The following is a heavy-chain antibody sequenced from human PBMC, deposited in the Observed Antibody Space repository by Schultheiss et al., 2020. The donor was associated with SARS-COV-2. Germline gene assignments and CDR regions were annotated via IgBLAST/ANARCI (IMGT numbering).Heavy chain of an antibody. CDR3: ARNFWSGYYINYYYYGMDV. V-gene: IGHV1-2*02. CDR1: GYIFTGYY. D-gene: IGHD3-3*01. CDR2: IDPKSGDT. Sequence: ASVKVSCKASGYIFTGYYIHWVRQAPGQGLEWMGWIDPKSGDTTYAQDFQGRVTMTRDTSISTAYMELSSLRSDDTAVYYCARNFWSGYYINYYYYGMDVWGPGTTVTVSS. J-gene: IGHJ6*02.